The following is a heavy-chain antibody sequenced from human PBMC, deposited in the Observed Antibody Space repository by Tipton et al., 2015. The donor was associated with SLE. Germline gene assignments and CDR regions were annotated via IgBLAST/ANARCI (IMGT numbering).Heavy chain of an antibody. V-gene: IGHV3-23*01. D-gene: IGHD6-6*01. CDR3: ARDLPGEYSTNNYYGMDV. J-gene: IGHJ6*02. Sequence: SLRLSCAASGYTFITYPMSWVRQAPGKGLEWVSTVSGNGFNSYYADSVKGRFSISRDNSKNTLYLQMNTLRAEDAAVYYCARDLPGEYSTNNYYGMDVWGQGTTVTVSS. CDR2: VSGNGFNS. CDR1: GYTFITYP.